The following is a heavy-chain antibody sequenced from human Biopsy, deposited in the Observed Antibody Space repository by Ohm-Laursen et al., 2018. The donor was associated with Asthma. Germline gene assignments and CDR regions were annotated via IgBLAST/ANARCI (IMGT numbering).Heavy chain of an antibody. Sequence: LSLTCAASGFTFGDYCMSWVRQVPGQGLEWVAVISYDGSNKYYADSVKGRFTISRDNSKNTLYLQMNSPRAEDTAVYYCAKAERYFDWYWFDPWGQGTLVTVSS. CDR3: AKAERYFDWYWFDP. D-gene: IGHD3-9*01. CDR2: ISYDGSNK. J-gene: IGHJ5*02. CDR1: GFTFGDYC. V-gene: IGHV3-30*18.